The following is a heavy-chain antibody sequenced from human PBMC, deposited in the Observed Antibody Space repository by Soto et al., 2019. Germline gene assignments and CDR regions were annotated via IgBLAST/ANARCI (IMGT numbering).Heavy chain of an antibody. J-gene: IGHJ4*02. CDR3: AGRYGDCLDY. Sequence: SETLSLTCTVSGGSISSYYWSWIRQPPGKGLEWIGYIYYSGSTNYNPSLKSRVTISVDTSKNQFSLKLSSVTAADTAVYYCAGRYGDCLDYWGQGTLVTVSS. D-gene: IGHD4-17*01. CDR2: IYYSGST. CDR1: GGSISSYY. V-gene: IGHV4-59*08.